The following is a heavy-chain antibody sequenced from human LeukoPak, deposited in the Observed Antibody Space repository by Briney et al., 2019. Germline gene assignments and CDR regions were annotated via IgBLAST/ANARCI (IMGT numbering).Heavy chain of an antibody. D-gene: IGHD6-13*01. Sequence: SVKVSCKASGYTFTGYYMHWVRQAPGQGLEWMGGIIPTFDTAVYAQKFQGRVTVTADESTSTAYMDLSSLTSEDTAVYYCARDNIRGGKGIAAAGGYYWGQGTLVTVSS. J-gene: IGHJ4*02. V-gene: IGHV1-69*13. CDR3: ARDNIRGGKGIAAAGGYY. CDR1: GYTFTGYY. CDR2: IIPTFDTA.